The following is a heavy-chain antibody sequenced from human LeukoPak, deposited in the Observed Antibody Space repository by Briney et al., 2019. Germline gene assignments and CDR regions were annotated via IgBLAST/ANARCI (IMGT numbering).Heavy chain of an antibody. D-gene: IGHD6-19*01. CDR2: IIPIFGTA. CDR1: GGTFSSYA. Sequence: SVKVSCKASGGTFSSYAISWVRQAPGQGLEWMGRIIPIFGTANYAQKFQGRVTMTTDTSTSTAYMELRSLRSDDTAVYYCAREVAGRPHPPTNWGQGTLVTVSS. CDR3: AREVAGRPHPPTN. V-gene: IGHV1-69*05. J-gene: IGHJ4*02.